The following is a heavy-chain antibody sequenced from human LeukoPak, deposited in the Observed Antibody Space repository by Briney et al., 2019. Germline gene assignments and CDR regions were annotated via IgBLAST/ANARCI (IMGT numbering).Heavy chain of an antibody. CDR2: FIPIFGTA. CDR3: ARGGYIFGLGWFDP. Sequence: ASVKVSCKASGVTFSSYAISWVRQAPGQGLEWMGGFIPIFGTATYAQKFQGRVTITADESTSTAYMELSSLRSEDTAVYYCARGGYIFGLGWFDPWGQGTLVTVSS. J-gene: IGHJ5*02. CDR1: GVTFSSYA. V-gene: IGHV1-69*13. D-gene: IGHD3/OR15-3a*01.